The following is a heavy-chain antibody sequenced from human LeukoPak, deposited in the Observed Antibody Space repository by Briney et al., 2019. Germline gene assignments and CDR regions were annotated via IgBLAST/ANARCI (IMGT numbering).Heavy chain of an antibody. J-gene: IGHJ4*02. CDR1: GFTFSSYG. CDR2: ISYDGSNK. CDR3: ATRGGPSTFGELLVALDY. V-gene: IGHV3-30*03. Sequence: GGSLRLSCAASGFTFSSYGVHWVRQAPGKGLEWVAVISYDGSNKYYVDSVKGRFTISRDNSKNTLYLQMNSLRAEDTAVYYCATRGGPSTFGELLVALDYWGQGALVTVSS. D-gene: IGHD3-10*01.